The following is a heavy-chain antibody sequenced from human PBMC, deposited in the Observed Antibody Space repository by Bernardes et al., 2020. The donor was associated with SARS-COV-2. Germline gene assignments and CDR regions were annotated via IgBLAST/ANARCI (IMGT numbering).Heavy chain of an antibody. CDR3: ARRRYGDFGVDV. J-gene: IGHJ6*02. V-gene: IGHV5-51*01. Sequence: GESLKISCKGSDYPFTNYWIGWVRQMPGKGLEWIGIIYPGYSDTKYSPSFQGRVTISADKSVNTAYLQWSSLKASDTAIYYCARRRYGDFGVDVWGQGTTVTVSS. CDR1: DYPFTNYW. D-gene: IGHD4-17*01. CDR2: IYPGYSDT.